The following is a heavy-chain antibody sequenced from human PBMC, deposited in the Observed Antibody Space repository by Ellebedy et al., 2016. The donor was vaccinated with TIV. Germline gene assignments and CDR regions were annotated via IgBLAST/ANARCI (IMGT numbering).Heavy chain of an antibody. D-gene: IGHD6-13*01. Sequence: SETLSLTXAVYGGSFSGYYWSWIRQPPGKGLEWIGEINHSGSTNYNPSLKSRVTISVDTSKNQFSLKLSSVTAADTAVYYCARVGLAQQGFDYWGQGTLVTVSS. CDR1: GGSFSGYY. J-gene: IGHJ4*02. CDR3: ARVGLAQQGFDY. V-gene: IGHV4-34*01. CDR2: INHSGST.